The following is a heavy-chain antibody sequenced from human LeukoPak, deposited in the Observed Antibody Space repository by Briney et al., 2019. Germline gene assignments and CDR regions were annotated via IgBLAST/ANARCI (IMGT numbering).Heavy chain of an antibody. J-gene: IGHJ3*01. D-gene: IGHD2-15*01. CDR1: GFTFSSHW. V-gene: IGHV3-7*01. CDR2: IKQDGSEK. CDR3: TRDRGSGL. Sequence: GGSLRLSCAASGFTFSSHWMTWVRQAPGKGLEWVANIKQDGSEKYYVDSVKGRFTISRDNAKNSLHLQMNSLRDEDTAVYYCTRDRGSGLWGQGTMVTVSS.